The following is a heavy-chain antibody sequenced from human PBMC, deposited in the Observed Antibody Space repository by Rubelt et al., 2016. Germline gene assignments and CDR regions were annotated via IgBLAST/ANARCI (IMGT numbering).Heavy chain of an antibody. Sequence: QITLKESGPTLVKPTQTLTLTCTFSGFSLSTSGVGVGWIRQPPGKALEWLALIYWDDDKRYSPSLKSRLTITKDTSKNQVVLTMTNMDPVDTATDYCAHRLRRNDVWEWTAPFDYWGQGTLVTVSS. J-gene: IGHJ4*02. CDR1: GFSLSTSGVG. D-gene: IGHD3-3*01. CDR3: AHRLRRNDVWEWTAPFDY. CDR2: IYWDDDK. V-gene: IGHV2-5*02.